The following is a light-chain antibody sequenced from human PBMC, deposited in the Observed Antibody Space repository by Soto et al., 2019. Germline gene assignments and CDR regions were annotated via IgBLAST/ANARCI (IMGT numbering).Light chain of an antibody. CDR1: SSDVGGNKY. Sequence: SVLTQHTSVSGSPGQTITISCTGTSSDVGGNKYVSWYQHYPGKAPKLMICDVSNRPSGVSNRFSGSKSGNTASLTISGLQAEDEADYYCSAFTGTTYVFGTGTKVTVL. CDR2: DVS. V-gene: IGLV2-14*03. J-gene: IGLJ1*01. CDR3: SAFTGTTYV.